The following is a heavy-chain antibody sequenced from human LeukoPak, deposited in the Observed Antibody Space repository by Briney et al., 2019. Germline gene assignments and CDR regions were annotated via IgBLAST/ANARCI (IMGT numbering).Heavy chain of an antibody. CDR1: GFTASSYW. CDR2: ISGDGRTI. D-gene: IGHD2-8*01. V-gene: IGHV3-74*01. J-gene: IGHJ3*02. CDR3: GREDRIVLGNDAFDI. Sequence: QPGGSLRLSCAASGFTASSYWMSWVRQAPGKGLVWVSRISGDGRTISYADSVKGRFTISRDNAKNTVSLQMNSLRGEDTAVYYCGREDRIVLGNDAFDIWGQGTMVTVSS.